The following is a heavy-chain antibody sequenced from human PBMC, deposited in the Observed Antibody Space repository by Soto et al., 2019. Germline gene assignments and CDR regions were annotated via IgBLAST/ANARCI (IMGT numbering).Heavy chain of an antibody. CDR2: IRSKAYGGTT. V-gene: IGHV3-49*04. Sequence: SLRLSCTASGFTFVDYAMSWVRHAPGKGLEWVGFIRSKAYGGTTEYAASVKGRFTISRDDSKSIAYLQMNSLKTEDTAVYYCTRGSGSWSSLECWGQGTLVTVSS. D-gene: IGHD1-26*01. J-gene: IGHJ4*02. CDR3: TRGSGSWSSLEC. CDR1: GFTFVDYA.